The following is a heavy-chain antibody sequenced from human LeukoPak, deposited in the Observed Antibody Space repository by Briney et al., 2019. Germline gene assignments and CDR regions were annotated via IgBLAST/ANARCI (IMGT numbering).Heavy chain of an antibody. Sequence: SVKVSCRASGDNFSSYVLTWVRQAPGQGLEWMGRIIPTLDVANFAQKFKGRVSITADKSTNTAHLELSSLRSEDTAVYYCMREGVYSPDPTSYHRLPFDVWDRGTVVIVSS. CDR2: IIPTLDVA. CDR1: GDNFSSYV. V-gene: IGHV1-69*04. D-gene: IGHD3-16*02. CDR3: MREGVYSPDPTSYHRLPFDV. J-gene: IGHJ3*01.